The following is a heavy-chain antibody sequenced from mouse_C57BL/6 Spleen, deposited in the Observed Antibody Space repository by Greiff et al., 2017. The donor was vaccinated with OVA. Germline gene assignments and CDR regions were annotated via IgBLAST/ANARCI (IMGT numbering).Heavy chain of an antibody. CDR2: INYDGSST. CDR3: AREKLEGYFDY. J-gene: IGHJ2*01. CDR1: GFTFSDYY. Sequence: EVKLVESEGGLVQPGRSMKLSCTASGFTFSDYYMAWVRQVPEKGLEWVANINYDGSSTYYLDSLKSRFIISRDNAKNILYLQMSSLKSEDTATYYCAREKLEGYFDYWGQGTTLTVSS. V-gene: IGHV5-16*01.